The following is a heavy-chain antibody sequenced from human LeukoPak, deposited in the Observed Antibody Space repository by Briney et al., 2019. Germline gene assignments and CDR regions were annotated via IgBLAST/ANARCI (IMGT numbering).Heavy chain of an antibody. Sequence: PGGSLRLSCAASGFTVSSNYMSWVRQAPGKGLEWVSVIYSGGSTYYADSVKGRFTISRANSKNTLYLQMNSLRAEDTAVYYCARDSGAYYDFWSGYYNNYYYYYMDVWGKGTTVTVSS. CDR2: IYSGGST. V-gene: IGHV3-66*02. D-gene: IGHD3-3*01. CDR1: GFTVSSNY. J-gene: IGHJ6*03. CDR3: ARDSGAYYDFWSGYYNNYYYYYMDV.